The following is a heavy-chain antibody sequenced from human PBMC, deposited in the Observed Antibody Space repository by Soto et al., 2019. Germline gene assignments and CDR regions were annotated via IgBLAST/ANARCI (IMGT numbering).Heavy chain of an antibody. Sequence: QVQLVQSGAEVKKPGASVKVSCKASGYTFTSYGISWVRQAPGQGLEWMGWISAYNGNTNYAQKLQGRDTMTTDTATSTAYMELRSLRSDDTAVYYCARIDTYYDILTGYYYYYYGMDVWGQGTTVTVSS. CDR2: ISAYNGNT. D-gene: IGHD3-9*01. CDR3: ARIDTYYDILTGYYYYYYGMDV. J-gene: IGHJ6*02. CDR1: GYTFTSYG. V-gene: IGHV1-18*01.